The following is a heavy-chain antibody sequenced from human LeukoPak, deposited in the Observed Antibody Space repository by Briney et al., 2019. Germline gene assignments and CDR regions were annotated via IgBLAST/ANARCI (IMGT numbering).Heavy chain of an antibody. CDR2: IYHSGST. CDR3: ARSDSPASDY. D-gene: IGHD2-21*02. J-gene: IGHJ4*02. Sequence: SETLSLTCTVSGYSISSGYYWGWIRQPPGKGLEWIGSIYHSGSTYYNPSLKSRVTISVDTSKNQFSLKLSSVTAADTAVYYCARSDSPASDYWGQGTLVTVSS. CDR1: GYSISSGYY. V-gene: IGHV4-38-2*02.